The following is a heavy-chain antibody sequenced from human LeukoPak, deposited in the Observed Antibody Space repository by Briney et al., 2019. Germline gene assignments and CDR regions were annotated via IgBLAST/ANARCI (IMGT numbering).Heavy chain of an antibody. D-gene: IGHD6-13*01. V-gene: IGHV3-23*01. CDR3: AKAFSGVWKAAGITN. CDR2: ISGSGGST. CDR1: GFTFSSYA. Sequence: GGSLRLSCAASGFTFSSYAMSWVRQAPGKGLEWVSAISGSGGSTYYADSVKGRFTISRDNSKNTLYLQMNSLRAEDTAVYYFAKAFSGVWKAAGITNWGQGTLVTVSS. J-gene: IGHJ4*02.